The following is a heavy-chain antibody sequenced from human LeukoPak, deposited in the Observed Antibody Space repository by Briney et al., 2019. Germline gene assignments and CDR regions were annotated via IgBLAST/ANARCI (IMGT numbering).Heavy chain of an antibody. CDR3: APAYIWGSFRTFNY. V-gene: IGHV4-39*01. D-gene: IGHD3-16*02. CDR2: ITYSGTT. Sequence: PSETLSLTCTVSGGSISSSSYYWGWIRQPPGKGLEWVGSITYSGTTYYNPSLKSRVTISVDTSKSQFSLKLTSVTAADTAVYYCAPAYIWGSFRTFNYWRQGTLVTVSS. J-gene: IGHJ4*02. CDR1: GGSISSSSYY.